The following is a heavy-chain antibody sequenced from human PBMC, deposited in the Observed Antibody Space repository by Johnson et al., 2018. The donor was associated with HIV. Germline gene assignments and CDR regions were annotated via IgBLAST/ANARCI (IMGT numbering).Heavy chain of an antibody. CDR3: ARDLMGPIVVDPYAFDI. D-gene: IGHD2-2*01. Sequence: QVQLVESGGGVVQPGRSLRLSCAASGFTFSSYGMYWVRQAPGKGLEWVAVISYDGSNKYYADSVKGRFTISRDNSKNTLYLQMNSLRAEDTAVYYCARDLMGPIVVDPYAFDIWGQGTVVTVSS. CDR1: GFTFSSYG. V-gene: IGHV3-30*03. J-gene: IGHJ3*02. CDR2: ISYDGSNK.